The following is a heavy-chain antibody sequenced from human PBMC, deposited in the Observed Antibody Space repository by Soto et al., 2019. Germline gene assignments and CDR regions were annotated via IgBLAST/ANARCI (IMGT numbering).Heavy chain of an antibody. Sequence: ASVKVSCKASGYTFTGHYIHWVRQAPGQGPEWMGEIGPASGDTRYAQKFQGRVTMTRDTSITTVYMELNNLSHDHTAVYYCGRGRSGQLVVFYWGQGTPVTVSS. J-gene: IGHJ4*02. V-gene: IGHV1-2*02. CDR3: GRGRSGQLVVFY. D-gene: IGHD3-10*01. CDR1: GYTFTGHY. CDR2: IGPASGDT.